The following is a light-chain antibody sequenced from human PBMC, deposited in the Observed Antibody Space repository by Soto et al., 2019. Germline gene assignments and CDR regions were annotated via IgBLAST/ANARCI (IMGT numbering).Light chain of an antibody. J-gene: IGKJ2*01. V-gene: IGKV3-15*01. CDR3: QQYIDWPPYT. Sequence: EIVMTQSPATLSVSPGERATLSCRASQSVSSNLAWFQQKPGQAPRLLISGASTRATGIPARFSGSGSGTEFTLTISSLQSEDFAVYYCQQYIDWPPYTFGQGTKLEIK. CDR2: GAS. CDR1: QSVSSN.